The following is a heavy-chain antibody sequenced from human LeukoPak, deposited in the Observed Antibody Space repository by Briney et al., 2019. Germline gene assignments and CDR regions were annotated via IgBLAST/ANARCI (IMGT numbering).Heavy chain of an antibody. V-gene: IGHV4-31*03. CDR3: ARDSEVSWYGDYTPGAFDI. CDR2: IYYSGST. CDR1: GGSISSGGYY. J-gene: IGHJ3*02. Sequence: SETLSLTCTVSGGSISSGGYYWSWILQHPGKGLEWIGYIYYSGSTYYNPSLKSRVTISVDTSKNQFSLKLSSVTAADTAVYYCARDSEVSWYGDYTPGAFDIWGQGTMVTVSS. D-gene: IGHD4-17*01.